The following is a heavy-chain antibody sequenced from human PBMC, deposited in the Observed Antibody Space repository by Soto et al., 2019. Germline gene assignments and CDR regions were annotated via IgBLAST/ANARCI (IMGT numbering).Heavy chain of an antibody. CDR2: ISAYNGNR. Sequence: ASVKVSCKASGYNFTSYGINWLRQAPGQGLEWVGWISAYNGNRHYAQKLQGRVTLTTDTATTTAYMELGSLRSDDTAVYYCARVPERWLDGYYYGMDVWGQGTTVTVSS. CDR1: GYNFTSYG. J-gene: IGHJ6*02. CDR3: ARVPERWLDGYYYGMDV. V-gene: IGHV1-18*01. D-gene: IGHD6-19*01.